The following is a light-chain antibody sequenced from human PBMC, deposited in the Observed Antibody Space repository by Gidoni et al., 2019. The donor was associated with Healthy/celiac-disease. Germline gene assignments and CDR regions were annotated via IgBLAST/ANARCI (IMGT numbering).Light chain of an antibody. CDR3: QQYGSSPST. Sequence: ELVFTQSPGTLSLSPGDRATLSCRASQSVSSSYLAWYQQKPGQAPRLLIYGASSRATGIPDRLSGSGSGTDFTLTSSRLEPEDFAVYYCQQYGSSPSTFGQGTRLEIK. V-gene: IGKV3-20*01. J-gene: IGKJ5*01. CDR1: QSVSSSY. CDR2: GAS.